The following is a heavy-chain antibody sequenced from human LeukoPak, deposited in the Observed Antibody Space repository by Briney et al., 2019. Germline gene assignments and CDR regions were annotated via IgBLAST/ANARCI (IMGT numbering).Heavy chain of an antibody. CDR1: GFNFSSYS. CDR2: TSSISSYI. CDR3: ARGVWDSSWDAFDI. Sequence: DPGGSLRLSCASSGFNFSSYSMNWVGQAPGKGLEWVSSTSSISSYIYYADSVKGRFTISRDNAKNSLYLQMNSLRAEDTAVYYCARGVWDSSWDAFDIWGQGTMVTVPS. V-gene: IGHV3-21*01. J-gene: IGHJ3*02. D-gene: IGHD6-13*01.